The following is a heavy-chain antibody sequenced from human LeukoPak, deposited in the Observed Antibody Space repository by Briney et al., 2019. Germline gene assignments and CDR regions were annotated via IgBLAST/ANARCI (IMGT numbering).Heavy chain of an antibody. D-gene: IGHD3-22*01. J-gene: IGHJ4*02. V-gene: IGHV3-48*04. CDR2: ISSSGSTI. CDR3: ATYYYDSSGYYD. CDR1: GFTFSTYS. Sequence: GGSLRLSCIASGFTFSTYSMSWVRQVPGKGLEWVSYISSSGSTIYYTDSVKGRFTISRDNAKNSLYLQMNSLRAEDTAVYYCATYYYDSSGYYDWGQGTLVTVSS.